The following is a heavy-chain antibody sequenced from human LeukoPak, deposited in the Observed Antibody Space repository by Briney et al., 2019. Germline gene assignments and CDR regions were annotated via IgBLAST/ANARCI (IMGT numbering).Heavy chain of an antibody. Sequence: SETLSLTCAVYGGSFSGYYWSWIRQPPGKGLEWIGEINHSGSTNYNPSLKSRVTISVDTSKNQFSLKLSSVTAADTAVYYCATTYYYGSGSYEVGGRYWGQGTLVTVSS. CDR2: INHSGST. CDR1: GGSFSGYY. J-gene: IGHJ4*02. V-gene: IGHV4-34*01. CDR3: ATTYYYGSGSYEVGGRY. D-gene: IGHD3-10*01.